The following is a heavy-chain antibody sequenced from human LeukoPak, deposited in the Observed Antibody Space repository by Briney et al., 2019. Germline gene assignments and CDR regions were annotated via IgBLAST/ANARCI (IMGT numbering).Heavy chain of an antibody. J-gene: IGHJ4*02. Sequence: PGGSLRLSCAASGFTFSSYAMNWVRQAPGKGLEWVSGISGSGGTTYYADSVKGRFTISRDNSKNTLYLQINNLRAEDTAVYYCARDRLRYCSGGSCYSPVDYWGQGTLVTVSS. CDR2: ISGSGGTT. CDR3: ARDRLRYCSGGSCYSPVDY. D-gene: IGHD2-15*01. CDR1: GFTFSSYA. V-gene: IGHV3-23*01.